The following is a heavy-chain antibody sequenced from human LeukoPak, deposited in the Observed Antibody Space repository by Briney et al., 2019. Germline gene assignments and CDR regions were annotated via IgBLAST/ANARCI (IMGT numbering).Heavy chain of an antibody. V-gene: IGHV1-18*01. J-gene: IGHJ4*02. CDR2: ISAYNGNT. CDR3: ARGAPGIAVAGTDFCYFDY. CDR1: GYTFTSYG. Sequence: ASVKVSCKASGYTFTSYGISWVRQAPGQGLEWMGWISAYNGNTNYAQKLQGRVTMTTDTSTSTAYMELRSLRSDDTAVYYCARGAPGIAVAGTDFCYFDYWGRGTLVTVSS. D-gene: IGHD6-19*01.